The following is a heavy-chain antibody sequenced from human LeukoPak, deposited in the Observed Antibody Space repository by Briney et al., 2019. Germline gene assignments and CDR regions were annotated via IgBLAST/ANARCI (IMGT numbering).Heavy chain of an antibody. V-gene: IGHV4-39*01. J-gene: IGHJ2*01. CDR2: TYYSGST. D-gene: IGHD3-3*01. CDR3: ARHVLSGYLNYWYFDL. CDR1: GGSITSGRYY. Sequence: SETLSLTCTVSGGSITSGRYYWGWIRQPPGKGLEWIGTTYYSGSTYYNPSLKSRVTISVDTSKNQFSLKLSSVTAADTAVYYCARHVLSGYLNYWYFDLWGRGTLVTVSS.